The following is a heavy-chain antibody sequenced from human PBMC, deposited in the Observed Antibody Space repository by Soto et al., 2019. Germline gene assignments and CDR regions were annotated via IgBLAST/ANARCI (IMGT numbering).Heavy chain of an antibody. J-gene: IGHJ4*02. CDR3: VDPYFFED. CDR1: GFTFSSHW. V-gene: IGHV3-74*01. Sequence: EVQLVESGGGLVQPGGSLRLSRAASGFTFSSHWMHWVRQAPGKGLVWVSRINSDGSGTSYADSVKGRFTISRDNAKNTLYLQMNSLRAEDTAVYYCVDPYFFEDWGQGTLVTVSS. CDR2: INSDGSGT.